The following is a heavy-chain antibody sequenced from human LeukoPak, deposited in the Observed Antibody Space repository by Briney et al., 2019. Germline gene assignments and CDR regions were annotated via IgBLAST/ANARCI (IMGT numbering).Heavy chain of an antibody. D-gene: IGHD6-19*01. J-gene: IGHJ4*02. V-gene: IGHV3-21*01. Sequence: GGSLRLSCAASGFTFSSYSMNWVRQAPGKGLEWVSSISSSSSYIYYADSVKGRFTISRDNAKNSLYLQMNSLRAEDTAVYYCARDRAVTGTGGFFDYWGQGTLVTVSS. CDR1: GFTFSSYS. CDR2: ISSSSSYI. CDR3: ARDRAVTGTGGFFDY.